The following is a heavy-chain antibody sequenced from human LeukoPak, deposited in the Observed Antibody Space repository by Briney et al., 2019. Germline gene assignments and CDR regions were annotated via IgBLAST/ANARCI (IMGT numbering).Heavy chain of an antibody. D-gene: IGHD3-16*01. CDR1: GGSISSYY. J-gene: IGHJ4*02. CDR2: IYYSGST. Sequence: SETLSLTCTVSGGSISSYYWSWIRQPPGKGLEWIGYIYYSGSTYYNPSLKSRVTISVDTSKNQVSLKLSSVTASDTAVYYCVKEGEGSVSHWGQGTLVTVSS. CDR3: VKEGEGSVSH. V-gene: IGHV4-59*12.